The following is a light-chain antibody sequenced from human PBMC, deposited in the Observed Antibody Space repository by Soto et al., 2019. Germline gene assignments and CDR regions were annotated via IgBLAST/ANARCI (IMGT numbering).Light chain of an antibody. CDR2: GAS. Sequence: EIVLTQSPGTLSLSPGERATLSCRASQSVSSTYLAWYQQKPGQAPRLLIYGASNRDTGLPERFSGSGSGTDFTLTISRLEPEDFAVYYCQQYGGSRWTFGQGTRVDI. J-gene: IGKJ1*01. CDR3: QQYGGSRWT. CDR1: QSVSSTY. V-gene: IGKV3-20*01.